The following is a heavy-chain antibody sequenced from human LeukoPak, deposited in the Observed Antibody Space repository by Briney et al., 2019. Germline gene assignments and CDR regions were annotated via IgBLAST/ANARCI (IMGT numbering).Heavy chain of an antibody. CDR2: SHPNGST. Sequence: SETLSLTCTVSGGSPNTFYWSWIRQPAGKGLQWIGHSHPNGSTTYNPSLKRRTTMSVDASNNHFILKLTSLTTADTAIYYCARDSSTVFGDQSFYFHYWGHGTQVIVPS. D-gene: IGHD3-3*01. V-gene: IGHV4-4*07. J-gene: IGHJ4*01. CDR3: ARDSSTVFGDQSFYFHY. CDR1: GGSPNTFY.